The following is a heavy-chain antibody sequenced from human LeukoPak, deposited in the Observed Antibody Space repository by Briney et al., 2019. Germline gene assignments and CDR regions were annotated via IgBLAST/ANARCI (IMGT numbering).Heavy chain of an antibody. J-gene: IGHJ3*02. Sequence: PSETLSLTCTVSGGSISSYYWSWIRQPPGKGLEWIGYIYYSGSTNYNPSLKSRVTISVDTSKNQFSLKLSSVTAADTAVYYCARADSKTGITIFGVVIIPGAFDIWGQGTMVTVSS. CDR1: GGSISSYY. V-gene: IGHV4-59*01. D-gene: IGHD3-3*01. CDR2: IYYSGST. CDR3: ARADSKTGITIFGVVIIPGAFDI.